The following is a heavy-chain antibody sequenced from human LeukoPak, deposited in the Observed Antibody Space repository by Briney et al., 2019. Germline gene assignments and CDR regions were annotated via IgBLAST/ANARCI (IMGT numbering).Heavy chain of an antibody. CDR1: GITLSNYG. D-gene: IGHD3-10*01. CDR3: AKRGIVIRAVIIIGLHKEAYSFDS. V-gene: IGHV3-23*01. J-gene: IGHJ4*02. Sequence: GGSLRLSCVVSGITLSNYGMSWVRQAPGKGLEWVSGISERGGSTNYADSVKGRFIISRDTSKNTVYLQMNSLRVEDTALYICAKRGIVIRAVIIIGLHKEAYSFDSSGPGILVTVSS. CDR2: ISERGGST.